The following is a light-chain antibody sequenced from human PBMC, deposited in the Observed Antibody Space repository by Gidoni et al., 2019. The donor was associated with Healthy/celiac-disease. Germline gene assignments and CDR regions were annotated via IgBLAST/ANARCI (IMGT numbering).Light chain of an antibody. V-gene: IGKV3-15*01. J-gene: IGKJ1*01. CDR3: QQYNNWPPWT. Sequence: EIAMTPSPATLSVSPGETATLSCRASQSVSSNLAGYQQKPGQAPRLLIYGASTRATGIPARFSGSGSGTEFTLTISSLQSEDFAVYYCQQYNNWPPWTFGRGTKVEIK. CDR1: QSVSSN. CDR2: GAS.